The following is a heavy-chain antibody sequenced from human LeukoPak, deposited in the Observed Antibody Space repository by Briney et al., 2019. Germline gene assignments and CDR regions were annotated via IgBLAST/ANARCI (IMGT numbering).Heavy chain of an antibody. D-gene: IGHD6-13*01. Sequence: GGSLRLSCAASGAIFSGYYMAWIRQPPGKGLEWVSYISTSGSTIYYADSVKGRFTISRDQANNTLYLQMNTLRDEDTAVYYCARGPRYSFYWGQGTLVSVSS. CDR2: ISTSGSTI. CDR1: GAIFSGYY. J-gene: IGHJ4*02. V-gene: IGHV3-11*01. CDR3: ARGPRYSFY.